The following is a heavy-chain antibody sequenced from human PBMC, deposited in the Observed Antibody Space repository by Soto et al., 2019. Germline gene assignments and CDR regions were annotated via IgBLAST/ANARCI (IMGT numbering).Heavy chain of an antibody. CDR1: GFTFSSYS. CDR3: ARAGSGWYEFYYYYGMDV. J-gene: IGHJ6*02. Sequence: PGGSLRLSCAASGFTFSSYSMNWVRQAPGKGLEWVSSISSSSSYIYYADSVKGRFTISRDNAKNSLYLQMNSLRAEDTAVYYCARAGSGWYEFYYYYGMDVWGQGTTVTVSS. CDR2: ISSSSSYI. D-gene: IGHD6-19*01. V-gene: IGHV3-21*01.